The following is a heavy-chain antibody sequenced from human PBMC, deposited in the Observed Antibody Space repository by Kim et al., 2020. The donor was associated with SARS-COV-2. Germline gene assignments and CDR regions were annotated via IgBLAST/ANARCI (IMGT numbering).Heavy chain of an antibody. V-gene: IGHV5-51*01. CDR2: IYPCDSDT. J-gene: IGHJ5*02. CDR1: GYSFTTYW. CDR3: ARRPLGAAAGKGWFDP. D-gene: IGHD6-13*01. Sequence: GESLKISCKGSGYSFTTYWIAWVRQMPGKGLEWMGIIYPCDSDTRYSPSFQGQVTISADKSITTAFLQWTSLKASGTAMYYCARRPLGAAAGKGWFDPWGQGTLVTVSS.